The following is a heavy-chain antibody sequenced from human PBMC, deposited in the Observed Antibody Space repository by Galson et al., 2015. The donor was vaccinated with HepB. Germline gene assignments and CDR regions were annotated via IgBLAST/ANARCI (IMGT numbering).Heavy chain of an antibody. V-gene: IGHV7-4-1*02. D-gene: IGHD3-3*01. J-gene: IGHJ4*02. CDR3: AREPQYYDFWSGYYTGSYFDY. Sequence: SVKVSCKASGYTFTSYAMNWVRQAPGQGLEWMGWINTNTGNPTYAQGFTGRFVFSLDTSVSTAYLQISSLKAEDTAVYYCAREPQYYDFWSGYYTGSYFDYWGQGTLVTVSS. CDR2: INTNTGNP. CDR1: GYTFTSYA.